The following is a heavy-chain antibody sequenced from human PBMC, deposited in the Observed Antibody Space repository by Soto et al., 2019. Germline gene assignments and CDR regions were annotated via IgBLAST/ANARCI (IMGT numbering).Heavy chain of an antibody. V-gene: IGHV4-59*01. CDR1: GGSISSYY. J-gene: IGHJ4*02. CDR2: FYYSGIT. Sequence: QVQLQESGPGLVKPSETLSLTCTVSGGSISSYYWSWIRQPPGKGLEWIGYFYYSGITDYNPSLNSRVTISVDTSKSQFSLKLSSVTAADTAVYYCARGGGVYYFDYWGQGTLVTVSS. CDR3: ARGGGVYYFDY. D-gene: IGHD2-8*02.